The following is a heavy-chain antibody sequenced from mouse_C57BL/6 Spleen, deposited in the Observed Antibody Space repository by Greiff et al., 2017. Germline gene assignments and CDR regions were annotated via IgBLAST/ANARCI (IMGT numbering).Heavy chain of an antibody. CDR1: GFTFTAYY. CDR3: ARSSANWDWFAY. CDR2: IRNKANGYTT. V-gene: IGHV7-3*01. J-gene: IGHJ3*01. D-gene: IGHD4-1*01. Sequence: DVKLVESGGGLVQPGGSLSLSCAASGFTFTAYYMSWVRQPPGKAIEWLGFIRNKANGYTTEYSASVKGRFTISRDNSQSILYLQMNALRAEDSATYYCARSSANWDWFAYWGQGTLVTVSA.